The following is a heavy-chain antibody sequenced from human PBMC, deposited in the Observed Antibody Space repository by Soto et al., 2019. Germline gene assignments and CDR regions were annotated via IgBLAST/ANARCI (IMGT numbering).Heavy chain of an antibody. CDR3: AKDRGSITPTLYYFDY. J-gene: IGHJ4*02. V-gene: IGHV3-23*01. D-gene: IGHD1-20*01. CDR1: GLTFNSYA. CDR2: ISVSVGST. Sequence: EVQLLESGGGLVQPGGFLRLSCAASGLTFNSYAMSWVRQAPGKGLEWVSGISVSVGSTYYADSVKGRFTISRDNSKNSRYLQMNSLRAEDTALYYCAKDRGSITPTLYYFDYWGQGTLVTVSS.